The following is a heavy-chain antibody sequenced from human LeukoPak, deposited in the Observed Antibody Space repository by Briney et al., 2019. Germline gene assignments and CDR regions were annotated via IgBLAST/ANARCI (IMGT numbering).Heavy chain of an antibody. V-gene: IGHV3-7*01. D-gene: IGHD4-17*01. CDR3: ATSSSDYGDYLDY. CDR2: IKQDGSEK. J-gene: IGHJ4*02. CDR1: GFTFSSYW. Sequence: GGSLRLSCAASGFTFSSYWVSWVRQAPGKGLEWVANIKQDGSEKYYVDSVKGRFTISRDNAKNSLYLQMNSLRAEDTAVYYCATSSSDYGDYLDYWGQGTLVTVSS.